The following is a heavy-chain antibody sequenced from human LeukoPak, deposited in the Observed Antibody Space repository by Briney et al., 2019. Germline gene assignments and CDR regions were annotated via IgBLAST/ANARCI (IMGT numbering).Heavy chain of an antibody. CDR1: GGSISSGGYY. V-gene: IGHV4-31*03. D-gene: IGHD3-10*01. CDR3: ARVSGAYYYGMDV. Sequence: SETLSLTCTVSGGSISSGGYYWSWIRQHPGKGLEWIGYIYYSGSTYYNPSPKSRVTISVDTSKNQFSLKLSSVTAADTAVYYCARVSGAYYYGMDVWGQGTTVTVSS. CDR2: IYYSGST. J-gene: IGHJ6*02.